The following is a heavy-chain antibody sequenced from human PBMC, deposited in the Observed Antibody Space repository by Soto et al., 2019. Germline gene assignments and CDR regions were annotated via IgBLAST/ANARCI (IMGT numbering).Heavy chain of an antibody. D-gene: IGHD2-2*02. CDR1: GFTFSSYS. V-gene: IGHV3-48*02. Sequence: EVQLVESGGGLVQPGGSLRLSCAASGFTFSSYSMNWVRQARGKGLEWVSYISSSSSTIYYADSVKGRFTISRDNAKNSLYLQMNSLRDEDTAVYYCARTRVGYQLLYSAFDYWGQGTLVTVSS. J-gene: IGHJ4*02. CDR3: ARTRVGYQLLYSAFDY. CDR2: ISSSSSTI.